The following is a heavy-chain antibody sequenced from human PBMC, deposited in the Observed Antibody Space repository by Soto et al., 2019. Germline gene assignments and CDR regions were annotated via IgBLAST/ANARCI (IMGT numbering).Heavy chain of an antibody. Sequence: GGSLRLSCAASGFTFSSYAMSWVRQAPGKGLEWVSAISGSGGSTYYADSVKGRFTISRDNSKNTLYLQMNSLRAEDTAVYYCAKDRSRVWGSWDPQDGMDVWGQGTTVTVSS. CDR1: GFTFSSYA. D-gene: IGHD6-13*01. CDR3: AKDRSRVWGSWDPQDGMDV. J-gene: IGHJ6*02. CDR2: ISGSGGST. V-gene: IGHV3-23*01.